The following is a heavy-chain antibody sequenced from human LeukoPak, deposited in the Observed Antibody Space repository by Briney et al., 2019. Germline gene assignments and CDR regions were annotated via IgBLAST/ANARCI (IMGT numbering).Heavy chain of an antibody. CDR3: ARSTDSLAQLRFGFDY. J-gene: IGHJ4*02. CDR2: VHYGGST. D-gene: IGHD5-18*01. V-gene: IGHV4-59*08. CDR1: GGSISGYY. Sequence: SETLSLTCTVSGGSISGYYWNWIRQPPGKGLEWIGYVHYGGSTNYNPSLKSRITISVDTSKNQFSLKVNSVTAADTAVYYCARSTDSLAQLRFGFDYWGQGTLATVSS.